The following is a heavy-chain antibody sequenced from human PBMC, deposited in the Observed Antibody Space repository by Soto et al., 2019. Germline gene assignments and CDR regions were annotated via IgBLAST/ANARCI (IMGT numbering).Heavy chain of an antibody. V-gene: IGHV3-7*05. J-gene: IGHJ3*02. CDR1: GGTFSSYT. D-gene: IGHD3-16*02. CDR3: ARDATYRDSNFYYDVFDI. CDR2: IRGDGGVE. Sequence: VQLVQSGAEVKKPGSSVKVSCKASGGTFSSYTINWVRQAPGKGLEWVANIRGDGGVEHYLDSVKGRFSVSRDNAKDSLYLQMNSLRIEDTAVYYCARDATYRDSNFYYDVFDIWGQGTMVTVSS.